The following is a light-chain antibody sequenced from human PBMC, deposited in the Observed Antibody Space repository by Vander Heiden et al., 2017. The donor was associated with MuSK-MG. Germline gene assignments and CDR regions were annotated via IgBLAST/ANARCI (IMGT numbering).Light chain of an antibody. V-gene: IGLV3-21*02. Sequence: SYVLTQPPSVSVAPGQTATITCGGNDIRSKSVHWYQQKPGQAPVLVVYDDSTRPSEIPERFSGSNSGNTATLTINMVEAGDEADYSCQVWDSDTDQPVFGGGTRVTVL. CDR3: QVWDSDTDQPV. CDR2: DDS. CDR1: DIRSKS. J-gene: IGLJ2*01.